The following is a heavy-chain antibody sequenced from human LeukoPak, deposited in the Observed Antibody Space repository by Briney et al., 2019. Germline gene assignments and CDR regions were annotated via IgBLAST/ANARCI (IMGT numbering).Heavy chain of an antibody. V-gene: IGHV3-23*01. CDR3: AKDGVGAAVSYYFDY. D-gene: IGHD2-8*01. CDR1: GFTISDYY. Sequence: GGSLRLSCAASGFTISDYYMDWVRQAPGKGLEWVSAITGGGGRTYYADSVKGRFSVSRDNSKDTLYLQMSSLSAEDTAVYYCAKDGVGAAVSYYFDYWGRGTRVTVSS. CDR2: ITGGGGRT. J-gene: IGHJ4*02.